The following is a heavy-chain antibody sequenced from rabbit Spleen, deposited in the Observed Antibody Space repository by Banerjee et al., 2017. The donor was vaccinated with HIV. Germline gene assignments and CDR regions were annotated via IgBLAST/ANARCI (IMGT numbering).Heavy chain of an antibody. V-gene: IGHV1S45*01. D-gene: IGHD2-1*01. CDR1: GFSFSGSYY. Sequence: EQLEESGGGLVKPEGSLTLTCKASGFSFSGSYYMCWVRQAPGKGLEWIGCIYTGDGSTYYASWAKGRFTISKTSSTTVTLQMTSLTAADTATYFCARGTNDQLHLWGQGTLVTVS. J-gene: IGHJ3*01. CDR2: IYTGDGST. CDR3: ARGTNDQLHL.